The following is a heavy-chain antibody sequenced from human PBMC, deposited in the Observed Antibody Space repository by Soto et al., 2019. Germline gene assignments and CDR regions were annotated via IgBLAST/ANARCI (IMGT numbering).Heavy chain of an antibody. V-gene: IGHV1-69*13. CDR1: GGAFSSYA. CDR2: IIPIFGTA. Sequence: GGSVKVSFKACGGAFSSYAISLVRQAPGQGLEWMGGIIPIFGTANYAQKFQGRVTITADESTSTAYMELSSLRSEDTAVYYCARCYSGSYNDAFDIWGQGTMVTVSS. CDR3: ARCYSGSYNDAFDI. D-gene: IGHD1-26*01. J-gene: IGHJ3*02.